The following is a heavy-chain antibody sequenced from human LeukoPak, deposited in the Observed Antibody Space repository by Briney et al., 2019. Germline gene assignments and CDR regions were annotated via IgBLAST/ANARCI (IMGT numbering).Heavy chain of an antibody. D-gene: IGHD2-2*03. V-gene: IGHV3-30*01. Sequence: GGSLRLSCAASGFTFSSYAMHWVRQAPGKGLEWVAVISYDGSNKYYADSVKGRFTISRDNSKNTLYLQMNSLRAEDTAVYCCARGLIGYCSSTSCHRSGNSRDYWCQGTLVTVSS. CDR3: ARGLIGYCSSTSCHRSGNSRDY. CDR2: ISYDGSNK. J-gene: IGHJ4*02. CDR1: GFTFSSYA.